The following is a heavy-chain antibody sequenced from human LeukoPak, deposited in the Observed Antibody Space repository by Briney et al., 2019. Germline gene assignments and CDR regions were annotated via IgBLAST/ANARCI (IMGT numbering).Heavy chain of an antibody. D-gene: IGHD6-19*01. CDR1: GFTFDDYG. V-gene: IGHV3-20*04. CDR3: AREGPTDSGWSRATGY. CDR2: INWNGGST. Sequence: GGSLRLSCAASGFTFDDYGMSWVRQAPGKGLEWVSGINWNGGSTGYADSVKGRFTISRDNAKNSLYLQMNSLRAEDTALYYCAREGPTDSGWSRATGYWGQGTLVTVPS. J-gene: IGHJ4*02.